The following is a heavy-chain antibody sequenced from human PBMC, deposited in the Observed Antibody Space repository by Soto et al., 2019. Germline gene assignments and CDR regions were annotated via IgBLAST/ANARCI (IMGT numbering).Heavy chain of an antibody. Sequence: PSETLCLTFTVSGGSISTFYLSWVRQPPGKGLEWIGYIYYTGTTNYNPSLRSRVTISIDTSKDQFSLKLNSVTAADTDVYFCAREVFYRLYYTAYDYPDRAFDILGQGKTGT. J-gene: IGHJ3*02. CDR3: AREVFYRLYYTAYDYPDRAFDI. CDR2: IYYTGTT. D-gene: IGHD3-22*01. CDR1: GGSISTFY. V-gene: IGHV4-59*12.